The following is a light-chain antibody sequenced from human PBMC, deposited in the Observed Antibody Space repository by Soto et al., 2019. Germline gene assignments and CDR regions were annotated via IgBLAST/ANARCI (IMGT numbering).Light chain of an antibody. Sequence: QSVLTQPASVSGSPGQSITISCTGTSSGVGGYNYVSWYQQHPGKAPKLMIYDVSNRPSGVSNRFSGSKSGNTASLTISGLQAEDESDYYCSSYTSSSTLDCVFGTGTKVTDL. CDR2: DVS. CDR3: SSYTSSSTLDCV. J-gene: IGLJ1*01. CDR1: SSGVGGYNY. V-gene: IGLV2-14*01.